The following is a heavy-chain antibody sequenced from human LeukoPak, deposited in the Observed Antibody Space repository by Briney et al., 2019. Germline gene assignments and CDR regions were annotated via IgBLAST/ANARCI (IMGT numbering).Heavy chain of an antibody. Sequence: GGSLRLSCAAPGFTFSSYGMHWVRQAPGKGLEWVAVIWYDGSNKYYADSVKGRFTISRDNSKNTLYLQMNSLRAEDTAVYYCAKDKGSSGYLLAYWGQGTLVTVSS. CDR3: AKDKGSSGYLLAY. D-gene: IGHD3-22*01. CDR1: GFTFSSYG. V-gene: IGHV3-33*06. CDR2: IWYDGSNK. J-gene: IGHJ4*02.